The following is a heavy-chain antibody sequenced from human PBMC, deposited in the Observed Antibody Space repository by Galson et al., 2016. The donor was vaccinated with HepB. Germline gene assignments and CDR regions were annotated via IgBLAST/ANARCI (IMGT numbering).Heavy chain of an antibody. J-gene: IGHJ4*02. CDR3: ARIKYSGYNPGLFFDS. D-gene: IGHD5-12*01. V-gene: IGHV4-31*03. CDR1: DASINSGGYY. CDR2: VFYSGTT. Sequence: LSLTCSVSDASINSGGYYWSWIRQLPVKGLEWIGYVFYSGTTYYNPSLKSRVTISIDTSNRQFSLKLNSVTAADTAVYYCARIKYSGYNPGLFFDSWGQGILVSVSS.